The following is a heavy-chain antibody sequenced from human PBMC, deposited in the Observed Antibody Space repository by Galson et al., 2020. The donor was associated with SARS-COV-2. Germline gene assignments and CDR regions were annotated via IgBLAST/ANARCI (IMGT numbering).Heavy chain of an antibody. Sequence: GESLKISCKGSGFRFSNYWIGWVRQTPGKGLEWMGIIYPADSDTKISPSFRGQVTVSADKSVSTAYLQWSSLKASDTAIYYCARHFYDTSGFTLRIDVWGQGTTVTVSS. V-gene: IGHV5-51*01. CDR1: GFRFSNYW. J-gene: IGHJ6*02. D-gene: IGHD3-22*01. CDR2: IYPADSDT. CDR3: ARHFYDTSGFTLRIDV.